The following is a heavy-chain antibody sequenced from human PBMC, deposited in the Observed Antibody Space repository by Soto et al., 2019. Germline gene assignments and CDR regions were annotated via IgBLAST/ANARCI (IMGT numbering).Heavy chain of an antibody. Sequence: PSETLSLTCTVSGGSISTSSYYWGWIRQPSGKGLEWIGSIYYSGSTYYNPSLKSRVTISVDTSKNQFSLKLSSVTAADTAVYYCARDYDSSGDYWGQGTLLTVSS. D-gene: IGHD3-22*01. J-gene: IGHJ4*02. V-gene: IGHV4-39*01. CDR3: ARDYDSSGDY. CDR2: IYYSGST. CDR1: GGSISTSSYY.